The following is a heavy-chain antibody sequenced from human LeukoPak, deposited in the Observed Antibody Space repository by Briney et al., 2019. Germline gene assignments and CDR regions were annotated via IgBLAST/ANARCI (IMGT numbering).Heavy chain of an antibody. CDR1: GYSISSGYY. CDR2: IYHSGGT. D-gene: IGHD5-18*01. Sequence: SETLSLTCTVSGYSISSGYYRGWIRQPPAKGLEWIGSIYHSGGTHCNPSLKSRVTISVDTSKNQFSLKATSVTAADTAVFYCAGNVDTAMVTFDSWGQGTLVTVSS. V-gene: IGHV4-38-2*02. J-gene: IGHJ4*02. CDR3: AGNVDTAMVTFDS.